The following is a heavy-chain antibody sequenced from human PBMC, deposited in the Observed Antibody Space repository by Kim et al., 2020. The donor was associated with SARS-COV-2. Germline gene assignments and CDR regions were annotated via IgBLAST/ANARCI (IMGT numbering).Heavy chain of an antibody. CDR2: IIPIFGTA. J-gene: IGHJ4*02. V-gene: IGHV1-69*13. Sequence: SVKVSCKASGGTFSSYAISWVRQAPGQGLEWMGGIIPIFGTANYAQKFQGRVTITADESTSTAYMELSSLRSEDTAVYYCASHVDTARTKAEEDYWGQGTLVTVSS. CDR1: GGTFSSYA. CDR3: ASHVDTARTKAEEDY. D-gene: IGHD5-18*01.